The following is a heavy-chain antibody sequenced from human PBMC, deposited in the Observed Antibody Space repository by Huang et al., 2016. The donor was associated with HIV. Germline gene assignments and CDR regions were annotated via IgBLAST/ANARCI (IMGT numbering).Heavy chain of an antibody. V-gene: IGHV4-39*01. D-gene: IGHD3-10*01. CDR2: IYYSGDT. Sequence: QLQLQESGPGLVRPSETLSLICTVSGGSITDSNYSWGWIRQPPGKGLEWIVSIYYSGDTDYNPSLKSRVTMSVDTSKNRFSLDIRSVAVADTAIYYCARHFGSWSGYFDSWGQGTLVPVSS. J-gene: IGHJ4*02. CDR3: ARHFGSWSGYFDS. CDR1: GGSITDSNYS.